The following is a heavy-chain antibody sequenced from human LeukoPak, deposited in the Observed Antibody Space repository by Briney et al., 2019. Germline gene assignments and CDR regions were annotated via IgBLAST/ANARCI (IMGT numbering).Heavy chain of an antibody. CDR2: IVVGSGNT. CDR3: ARGTYSSSWYDAAEYFQH. D-gene: IGHD6-13*01. V-gene: IGHV1-58*02. CDR1: GFTFTSSA. J-gene: IGHJ1*01. Sequence: ASVKVSCKASGFTFTSSAMQWVRQARGQRLEWIGWIVVGSGNTNYAQKFQERVTITRDMSTSTAYMELSSLRSEDTAVYYCARGTYSSSWYDAAEYFQHWGQGTLVTVSS.